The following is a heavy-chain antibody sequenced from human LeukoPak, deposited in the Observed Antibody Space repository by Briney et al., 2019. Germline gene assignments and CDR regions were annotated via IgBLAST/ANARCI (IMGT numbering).Heavy chain of an antibody. D-gene: IGHD2-15*01. CDR2: MNPNSGNT. J-gene: IGHJ4*02. Sequence: ASVKVSCKASGYTFTSSDINWVRQATGQGLEWMGWMNPNSGNTGYAQKFQGRVTMTRNTSISTAYMELSSLRSEDTAVYYCATAAGYCSGGSCYNYFDYRGQGTLVTVSS. CDR3: ATAAGYCSGGSCYNYFDY. CDR1: GYTFTSSD. V-gene: IGHV1-8*01.